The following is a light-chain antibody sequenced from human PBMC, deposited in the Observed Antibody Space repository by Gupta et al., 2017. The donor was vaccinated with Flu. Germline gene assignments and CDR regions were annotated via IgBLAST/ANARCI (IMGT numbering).Light chain of an antibody. J-gene: IGLJ2*01. CDR2: DVS. V-gene: IGLV2-11*01. CDR3: CSYAGSYTLV. CDR1: SSDVGGYNY. Sequence: QSALTQPRSVSGSPGQSVTISCPGTSSDVGGYNYVSWHQKHPGKAPKLMIYDVSKRPSGVPDRFSGSKSGNTASLTISGLQADDEADYYCCSYAGSYTLVFGGGTKLTVL.